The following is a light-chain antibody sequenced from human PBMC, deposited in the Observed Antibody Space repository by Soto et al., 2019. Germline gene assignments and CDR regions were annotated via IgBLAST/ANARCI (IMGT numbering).Light chain of an antibody. Sequence: DIQMTQSPSSLSASVGDRVTITCRASESIRNYLNWYQQKPGKAPKLLIFAASTLRSGVPSGFSGSGSGTDFTLTITSLQSEDFATYYCQQYNSYPYTFGQGTKLEIK. CDR1: ESIRNY. V-gene: IGKV1-39*01. CDR2: AAS. CDR3: QQYNSYPYT. J-gene: IGKJ2*01.